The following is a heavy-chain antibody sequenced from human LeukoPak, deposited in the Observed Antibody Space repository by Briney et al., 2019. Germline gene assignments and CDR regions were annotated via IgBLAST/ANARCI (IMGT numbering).Heavy chain of an antibody. D-gene: IGHD2-15*01. V-gene: IGHV3-9*01. CDR2: ISWNSGSI. J-gene: IGHJ4*02. CDR3: AEEAKLGDYVDY. Sequence: GGSLRLSCAASGFTFDDYAMHWVRQAPGKGLEWVSGISWNSGSIGYADSVKGRFTISRDNAKNSLYLQMNSLRAEDTALCYCAEEAKLGDYVDYWGQGTLVTVSS. CDR1: GFTFDDYA.